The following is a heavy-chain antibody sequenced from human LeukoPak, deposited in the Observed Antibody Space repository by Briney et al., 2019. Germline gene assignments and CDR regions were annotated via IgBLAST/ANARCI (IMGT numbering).Heavy chain of an antibody. CDR1: GYTFTSYG. V-gene: IGHV1-18*01. J-gene: IGHJ4*02. CDR2: ISAYNGNT. Sequence: ASVKVSCKASGYTFTSYGISWVRQAPGQGLEWMGGISAYNGNTNYAQKLQGRVTMTTDTSTSTGYMELRSLRSDDTAVYYCARVDRVGASRGCDYWGQGTLVTVSS. D-gene: IGHD1-26*01. CDR3: ARVDRVGASRGCDY.